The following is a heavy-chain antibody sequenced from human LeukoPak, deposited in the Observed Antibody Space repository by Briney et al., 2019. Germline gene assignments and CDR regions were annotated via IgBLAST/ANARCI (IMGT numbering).Heavy chain of an antibody. D-gene: IGHD3-22*01. CDR3: ARDRWYDKSDYYYNLDH. CDR2: ISGYNGET. V-gene: IGHV1-18*01. Sequence: GASVKVSCKASGYTFTNYGISWVRQAPGQGLEWMGWISGYNGETYNAQKVQGRVTVTTDTSTSTAYMELRSLRSDDTAVYYCARDRWYDKSDYYYNLDHWGQGTLVTVSS. J-gene: IGHJ4*02. CDR1: GYTFTNYG.